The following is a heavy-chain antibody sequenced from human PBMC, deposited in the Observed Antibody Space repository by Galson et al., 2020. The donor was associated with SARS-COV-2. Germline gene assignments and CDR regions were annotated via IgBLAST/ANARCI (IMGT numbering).Heavy chain of an antibody. CDR2: IYSEGSST. V-gene: IGHV3-74*01. Sequence: SCAVSGFTFSNPWMHWVRQAPGKGLVWVSRIYSEGSSTSYADSVKGRFTISGDNAKNTLYLQMNSLRAEDTAVYYCARGDMGNDYFDYWGQGTLVTVAS. D-gene: IGHD7-27*01. CDR3: ARGDMGNDYFDY. J-gene: IGHJ4*02. CDR1: GFTFSNPW.